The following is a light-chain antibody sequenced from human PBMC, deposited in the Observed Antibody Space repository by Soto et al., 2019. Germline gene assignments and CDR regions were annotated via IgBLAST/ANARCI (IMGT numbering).Light chain of an antibody. V-gene: IGKV1-39*01. Sequence: DIQMTQSPASLSASVGDRVTITCRASQTISSYLNWYQKKPGKAPTLLIYAASTLQSGVPSRFSGSRSGTDFTLTISSLQPEDFVSYYCQQSSRTPWTFGQGTKVEIK. J-gene: IGKJ1*01. CDR3: QQSSRTPWT. CDR2: AAS. CDR1: QTISSY.